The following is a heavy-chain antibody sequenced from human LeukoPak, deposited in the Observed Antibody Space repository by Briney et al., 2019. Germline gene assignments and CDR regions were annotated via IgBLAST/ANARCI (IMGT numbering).Heavy chain of an antibody. CDR2: IYPGDSDT. Sequence: GESLKIFCKGSGYSFTSYWIGWVRQMPGKGLEWMGIIYPGDSDTRYSPSFQGQVTISADKSISTAFLQWSSLKASDTAMYYCATLYSSTWPIYWGQGTLVTVSS. J-gene: IGHJ4*02. D-gene: IGHD6-13*01. CDR3: ATLYSSTWPIY. V-gene: IGHV5-51*01. CDR1: GYSFTSYW.